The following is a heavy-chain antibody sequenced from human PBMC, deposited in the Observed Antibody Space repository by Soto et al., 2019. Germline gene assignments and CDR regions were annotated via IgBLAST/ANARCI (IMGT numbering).Heavy chain of an antibody. V-gene: IGHV3-30*18. CDR2: ISYDGSNN. J-gene: IGHJ1*01. CDR1: GFTFSSYG. D-gene: IGHD4-17*01. CDR3: AKDLKYGDYVKICQH. Sequence: QVQLVESVGGVVPPGRSLRLSCAASGFTFSSYGMHWVRQAPGKGLERVAGISYDGSNNYYADSVKGRFTISSDHSKNTLYLQMNSLRAEDTAVYYCAKDLKYGDYVKICQHCGQGTLVTVSS.